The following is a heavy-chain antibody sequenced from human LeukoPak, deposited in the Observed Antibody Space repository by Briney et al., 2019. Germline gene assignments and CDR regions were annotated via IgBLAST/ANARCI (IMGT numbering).Heavy chain of an antibody. Sequence: KPGGSLILSCAASGFTFSNAWMSWVRQAPGKGLEWVGRIKSKTDGGTTDYAAPVKGRFTISRDDSKTTVNLQMNSLKTEDTAVYYCTIGYGEAGYWGQGTLVTVSS. D-gene: IGHD4-17*01. V-gene: IGHV3-15*01. CDR2: IKSKTDGGTT. CDR3: TIGYGEAGY. CDR1: GFTFSNAW. J-gene: IGHJ4*02.